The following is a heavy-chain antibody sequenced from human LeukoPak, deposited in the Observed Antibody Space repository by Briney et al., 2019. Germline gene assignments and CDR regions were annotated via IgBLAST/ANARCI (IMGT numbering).Heavy chain of an antibody. CDR2: IYYSGST. D-gene: IGHD5-18*01. Sequence: PSETLSLTCTVSGGSISSYYWSWIRQPPGKGLEWTGYIYYSGSTNCNPSLKSRVTMSVDTSKNQFSLKLSPVTAADTAVYYCARDRSYGPDHWGQGTLVTVSS. J-gene: IGHJ4*02. CDR1: GGSISSYY. CDR3: ARDRSYGPDH. V-gene: IGHV4-59*12.